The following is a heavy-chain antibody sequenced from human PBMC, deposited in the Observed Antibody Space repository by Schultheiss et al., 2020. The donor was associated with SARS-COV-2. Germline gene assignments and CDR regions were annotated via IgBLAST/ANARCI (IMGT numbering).Heavy chain of an antibody. V-gene: IGHV3-33*01. CDR3: ARGADDLYY. J-gene: IGHJ4*02. D-gene: IGHD3-3*01. CDR1: GFTFSSYG. Sequence: GGSLRLSCAASGFTFSSYGMHWVRQAPGKGLEWVAVIWYDGINKYYADSVKGRFTISRDNSKNTLYLQLNSLRAEDTAVYYCARGADDLYYWGQGTLVTISS. CDR2: IWYDGINK.